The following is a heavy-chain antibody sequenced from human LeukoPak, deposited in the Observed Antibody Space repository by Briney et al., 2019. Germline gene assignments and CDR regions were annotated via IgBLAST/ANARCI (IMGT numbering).Heavy chain of an antibody. Sequence: GGSLRLSCAASGFTFSSYAMSWVRQAPGKGLEWVSAISGSGGSTCYADSVKGRFTISRDNSKNTLYLQMNSLRAEDTAVYYCAKDGYDSSGYYYPYYYYYGMDVWGQGTTVTVSS. V-gene: IGHV3-23*01. D-gene: IGHD3-22*01. CDR2: ISGSGGST. CDR3: AKDGYDSSGYYYPYYYYYGMDV. CDR1: GFTFSSYA. J-gene: IGHJ6*02.